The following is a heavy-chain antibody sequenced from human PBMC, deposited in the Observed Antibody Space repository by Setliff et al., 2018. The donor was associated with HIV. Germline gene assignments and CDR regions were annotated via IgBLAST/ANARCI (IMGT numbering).Heavy chain of an antibody. Sequence: ASVKVSCKASGGTFSASGFSWVRQAPGQGLEWMGGIIPAFGTADYAQKFQGRVTITADASTSTAYMELISLGSEDTAVYYCARGEGSGWDTVEENYYNLDVWGPGTTVTVSS. J-gene: IGHJ6*02. CDR2: IIPAFGTA. CDR3: ARGEGSGWDTVEENYYNLDV. D-gene: IGHD6-19*01. CDR1: GGTFSASG. V-gene: IGHV1-69*13.